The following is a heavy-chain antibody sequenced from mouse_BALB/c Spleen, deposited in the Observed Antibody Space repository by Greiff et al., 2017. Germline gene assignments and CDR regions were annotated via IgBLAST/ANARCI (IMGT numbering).Heavy chain of an antibody. J-gene: IGHJ2*01. V-gene: IGHV1S29*02. CDR2: IYPYNGGT. CDR1: GYTFTDYN. D-gene: IGHD1-2*01. Sequence: VQLKESGPELVKPGASVKISCKASGYTFTDYNMHWVKQSHGKSLEWIGYIYPYNGGTGYNQKFKSKATITADTSSNTAYLQLSSLTSEDTAVYYCARGYGYPVYYWGQGTTLTVSS. CDR3: ARGYGYPVYY.